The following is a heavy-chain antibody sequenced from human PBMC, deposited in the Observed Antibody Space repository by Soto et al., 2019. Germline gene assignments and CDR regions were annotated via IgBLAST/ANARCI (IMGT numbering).Heavy chain of an antibody. Sequence: PSETQCLTCPVSGGSISSYDLSWIRQPPGKGLEWIGYIYYSGSTNYNPSLKSRVTISVDTSKNQFSLRSDDTAVYYCARLYYYDSSGYYYVEDFWGQGTLVTVSS. V-gene: IGHV4-59*01. J-gene: IGHJ4*02. CDR3: ARLYYYDSSGYYYVEDF. CDR1: GGSISSYD. D-gene: IGHD3-22*01. CDR2: IYYSGST.